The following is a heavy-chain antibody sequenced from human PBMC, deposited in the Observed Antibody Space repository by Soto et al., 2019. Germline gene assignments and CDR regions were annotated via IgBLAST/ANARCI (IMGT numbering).Heavy chain of an antibody. V-gene: IGHV4-59*08. D-gene: IGHD6-13*01. CDR1: GGSISSDY. CDR2: IYYRGST. Sequence: QVQLQESGPGLVKPSETLSLTCTVSGGSISSDYWSWIRQPPGKGLEWIGHIYYRGSTKHNPSLKSRVTIPVDTSKNQFSRKVSSVTAADTAVYYCARHQAAAGTRDWFDPWGQGILVTVSS. J-gene: IGHJ5*02. CDR3: ARHQAAAGTRDWFDP.